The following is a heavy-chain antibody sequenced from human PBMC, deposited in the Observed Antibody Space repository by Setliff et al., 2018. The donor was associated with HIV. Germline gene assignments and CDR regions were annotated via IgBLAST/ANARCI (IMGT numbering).Heavy chain of an antibody. CDR1: GGSLSGYH. V-gene: IGHV4-34*01. Sequence: SETLSLTCAVYGGSLSGYHWSWIRQPPGKGLEWIGEINHSGSTNYSPSLKSRVTISVDTSKNQFSLKLSSVTAADTAVYYCARGGRSLAAQTWFDPWGQGTLVTVSS. D-gene: IGHD6-6*01. J-gene: IGHJ5*02. CDR2: INHSGST. CDR3: ARGGRSLAAQTWFDP.